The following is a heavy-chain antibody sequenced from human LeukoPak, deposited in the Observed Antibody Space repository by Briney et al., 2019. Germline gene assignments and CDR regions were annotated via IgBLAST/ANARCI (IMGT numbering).Heavy chain of an antibody. CDR1: GGTFSSYA. CDR2: IIPILGIA. CDR3: ARDLGYCSSTSCYRR. D-gene: IGHD2-2*01. Sequence: SVKVSCKASGGTFSSYAISWVRQAPLQGLEWMGRIIPILGIANYAQKFQGRVTITADKSTSTAYMELSSLRSEDTAVYYCARDLGYCSSTSCYRRWGQGTMVTVSS. J-gene: IGHJ3*01. V-gene: IGHV1-69*04.